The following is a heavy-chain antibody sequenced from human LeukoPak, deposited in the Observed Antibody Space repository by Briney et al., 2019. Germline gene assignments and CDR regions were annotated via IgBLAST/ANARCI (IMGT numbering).Heavy chain of an antibody. CDR3: ARGRGYSGFDYVDY. Sequence: GGSLRLSCTASKFTFSTYSMNWVRQAPGKGLEWVSYISRSGSTIYYADSVKGRFTISRDNAKKSLYLQMNSLRAEDTAVYYCARGRGYSGFDYVDYWGQGTLVTVSS. V-gene: IGHV3-48*04. CDR2: ISRSGSTI. CDR1: KFTFSTYS. J-gene: IGHJ4*02. D-gene: IGHD5-12*01.